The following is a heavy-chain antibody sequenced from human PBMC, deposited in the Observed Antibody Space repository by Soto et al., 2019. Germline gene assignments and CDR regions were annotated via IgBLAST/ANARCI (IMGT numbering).Heavy chain of an antibody. CDR1: GYSFTSYS. D-gene: IGHD3-22*01. V-gene: IGHV1-3*01. CDR3: ARGYYESSGSGPIDP. CDR2: INAGNGDT. J-gene: IGHJ5*02. Sequence: ASVKVSCKASGYSFTSYSTHWVRQAPGQRLEYMGWINAGNGDTKYSQKFQGRVAITRDTSARTAYMELSSLRSEDTAVYYCARGYYESSGSGPIDPWGQGTLVTVSS.